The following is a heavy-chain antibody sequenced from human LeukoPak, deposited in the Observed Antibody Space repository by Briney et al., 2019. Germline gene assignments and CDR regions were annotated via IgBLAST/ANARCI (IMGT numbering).Heavy chain of an antibody. CDR1: GFTFGDYA. CDR3: TREYYYGSGSYDY. J-gene: IGHJ4*02. D-gene: IGHD3-10*01. Sequence: GGSLRLSCIASGFTFGDYAMSWVRQAPGRGLEWVGFIRNKAYGGTTEYAASVKDRFTTSRDDSKSIAYLQMNSLKTEGTAVYYCTREYYYGSGSYDYWGQGTLVTVSS. V-gene: IGHV3-49*04. CDR2: IRNKAYGGTT.